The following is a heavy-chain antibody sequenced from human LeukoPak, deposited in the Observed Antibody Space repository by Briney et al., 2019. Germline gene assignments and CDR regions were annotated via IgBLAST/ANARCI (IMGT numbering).Heavy chain of an antibody. D-gene: IGHD2-2*02. CDR3: AKALVPAAIRGDY. J-gene: IGHJ4*02. V-gene: IGHV3-23*01. CDR2: ISGSGGST. CDR1: GFTFSRYA. Sequence: TGGSLRLSCAASGFTFSRYAMSWVRQAPGKGLEWVSAISGSGGSTYYADSVKGRFTISRDNSKNTLYLQMNSLRAEDTAVYYCAKALVPAAIRGDYWGQGTLVTVSS.